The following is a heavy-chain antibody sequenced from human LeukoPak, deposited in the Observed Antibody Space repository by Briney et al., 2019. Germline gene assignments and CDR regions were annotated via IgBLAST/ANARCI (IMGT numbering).Heavy chain of an antibody. CDR3: ARSVAALYYMDV. D-gene: IGHD2-15*01. CDR1: GFTFSGYA. Sequence: GGSLRLSCAASGFTFSGYAMSWVRQAPGKGLEWVSAISGSGGSTYYADSVKGRFTISRDNSKNTLYLQMNSLRAEDTAVYYCARSVAALYYMDVWGKGTTVTVSS. V-gene: IGHV3-23*01. J-gene: IGHJ6*03. CDR2: ISGSGGST.